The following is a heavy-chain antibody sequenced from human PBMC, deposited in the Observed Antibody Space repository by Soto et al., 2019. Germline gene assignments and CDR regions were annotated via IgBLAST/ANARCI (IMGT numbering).Heavy chain of an antibody. CDR2: IYRSGGV. CDR3: ARGSGSTTCYRCIDS. Sequence: QVQLQESGPGLVKPSGTLSLTCSVSGVSVSSVAWWSWVRQPPGKGLEWIGEIYRSGGVNYNPSLKSRVTISIERSKNQLSLNVSSVTAEDTAVYYCARGSGSTTCYRCIDSWGQGTLVTVSS. D-gene: IGHD1-26*01. V-gene: IGHV4-4*02. CDR1: GVSVSSVAW. J-gene: IGHJ4*02.